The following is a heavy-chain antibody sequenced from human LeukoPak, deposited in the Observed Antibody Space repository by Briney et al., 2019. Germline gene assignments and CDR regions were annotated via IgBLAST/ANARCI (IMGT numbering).Heavy chain of an antibody. CDR3: ARRGESSGWYMYYWFDP. Sequence: PSETLSLTCTVSGGSISSSSYYWGWIRQPPGKGLEWIGNIFYSGSTYYSPSLRSRVTISLDTSRNQFSLKLNSVTAADTAVYYCARRGESSGWYMYYWFDPWGQGTLVTVSS. CDR1: GGSISSSSYY. V-gene: IGHV4-39*07. J-gene: IGHJ5*02. D-gene: IGHD6-19*01. CDR2: IFYSGST.